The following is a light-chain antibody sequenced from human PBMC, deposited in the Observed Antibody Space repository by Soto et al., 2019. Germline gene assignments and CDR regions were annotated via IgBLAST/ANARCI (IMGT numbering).Light chain of an antibody. V-gene: IGLV2-23*03. CDR3: CSYAGSSTFV. CDR1: SSDVGSYNL. Sequence: HSALTQPASVSGSPGQSITISCTGTSSDVGSYNLVSWYQQHPGKAPKLIIYEGSKRPSGVSNRFSGSKSGNTASLTISGLQAEDEADYSCCSYAGSSTFVFGGGTKLTVL. J-gene: IGLJ2*01. CDR2: EGS.